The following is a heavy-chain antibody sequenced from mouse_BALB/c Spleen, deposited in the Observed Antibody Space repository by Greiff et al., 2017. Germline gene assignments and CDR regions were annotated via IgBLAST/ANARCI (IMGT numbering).Heavy chain of an antibody. CDR1: GFTFSDYY. Sequence: EVQLVESGGGLVQPGGSLRLSCATSGFTFSDYYMSWVRQPPGKALEWLGFIRNKANGYTTEYSASVKGRFTISRDNSQSILYLQMNALRAEDTAIEYCARGDGNFAYWGQGTLVTVSA. D-gene: IGHD2-1*01. CDR2: IRNKANGYTT. V-gene: IGHV7-3*02. CDR3: ARGDGNFAY. J-gene: IGHJ3*01.